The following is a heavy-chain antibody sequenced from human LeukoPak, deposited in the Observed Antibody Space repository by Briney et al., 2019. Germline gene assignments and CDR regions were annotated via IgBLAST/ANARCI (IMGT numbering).Heavy chain of an antibody. CDR3: AREKARGYSYYFDY. D-gene: IGHD5-18*01. CDR2: ISYDGSNK. J-gene: IGHJ4*02. Sequence: GGSLRLSCAASGFTFSSYAMHWVRQAPGKGLEWVAVISYDGSNKYYADSVKGRFTISRDNSKNTLYLQMNSLRAEDTAVYYCAREKARGYSYYFDYWGQGTLVTVSS. CDR1: GFTFSSYA. V-gene: IGHV3-30-3*01.